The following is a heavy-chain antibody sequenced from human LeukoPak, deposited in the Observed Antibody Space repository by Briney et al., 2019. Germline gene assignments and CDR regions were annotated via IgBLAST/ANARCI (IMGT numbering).Heavy chain of an antibody. CDR1: GFIFNDYY. CDR2: ISIGATTI. J-gene: IGHJ6*02. Sequence: GGSLRLSCAASGFIFNDYYMAWIRQAPGKGLECVSYISIGATTIYYADSVKGRFTISRDDAKNSLYLQMNSLRAEDTALYYCAKDRGLSDYYYGMDVWGQGTTVTVSS. D-gene: IGHD3-3*02. CDR3: AKDRGLSDYYYGMDV. V-gene: IGHV3-11*01.